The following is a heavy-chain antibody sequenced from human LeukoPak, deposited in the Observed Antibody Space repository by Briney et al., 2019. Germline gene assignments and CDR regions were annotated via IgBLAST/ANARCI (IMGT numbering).Heavy chain of an antibody. CDR2: IIPIFGTA. V-gene: IGHV1-69*06. D-gene: IGHD2-2*01. J-gene: IGHJ6*03. CDR1: GGTFSSYA. Sequence: ASVKVSCKASGGTFSSYASSWVRQAPGHGLEWMGGIIPIFGTANYAQKFQGRVTITADKSTSTAYMELSSLRSEDTAVYYCASYDIVVVPAASYYYYYMDVWGKGTTVTVTS. CDR3: ASYDIVVVPAASYYYYYMDV.